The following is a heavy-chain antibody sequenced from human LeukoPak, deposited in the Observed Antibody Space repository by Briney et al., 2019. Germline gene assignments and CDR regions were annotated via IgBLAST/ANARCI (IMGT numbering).Heavy chain of an antibody. CDR1: GYTFTGYY. D-gene: IGHD3-9*01. CDR2: INANSGGT. V-gene: IGHV1-2*02. J-gene: IGHJ4*02. CDR3: ARVRPSDILTGSLDY. Sequence: ASVKVSCKASGYTFTGYYMHWVRQAPGQGLEWMGWINANSGGTNYAQKFQGRVTTTRDTSISTAYMELSRLRSDDTAVYYCARVRPSDILTGSLDYWGQGTLVTVSS.